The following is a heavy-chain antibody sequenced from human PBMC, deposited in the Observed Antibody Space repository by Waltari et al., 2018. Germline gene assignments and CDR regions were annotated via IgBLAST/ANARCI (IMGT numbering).Heavy chain of an antibody. CDR2: IYYSGST. V-gene: IGHV4-39*07. D-gene: IGHD1-1*01. CDR3: ARDDNSGLLFDY. J-gene: IGHJ4*02. CDR1: GGSISSSSYY. Sequence: QLQLQESGPGLVKPSETLSLTCTVSGGSISSSSYYWGWIRQPPGKGLEWIGSIYYSGSTYYNPSLKSRVTISVDTSKNQFSLKLSSVTAADTAVYYCARDDNSGLLFDYWGQGTLVTVSS.